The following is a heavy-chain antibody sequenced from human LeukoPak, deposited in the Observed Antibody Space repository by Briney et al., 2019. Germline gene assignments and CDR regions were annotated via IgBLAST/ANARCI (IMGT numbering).Heavy chain of an antibody. CDR2: ISSSSSYI. D-gene: IGHD3-16*02. Sequence: PSETLSLTCTVSGGSISSSSYNWGWIRQPPGKGLEWVSSISSSSSYIYYADSVKGRFTISRDNAKNSLYLQMNSLRAEDTAVYYCARESGGYDYVWGSYRLGDPKDYYYYYMDVWGKGTTVTISS. J-gene: IGHJ6*03. CDR1: GGSISSSS. CDR3: ARESGGYDYVWGSYRLGDPKDYYYYYMDV. V-gene: IGHV3-21*01.